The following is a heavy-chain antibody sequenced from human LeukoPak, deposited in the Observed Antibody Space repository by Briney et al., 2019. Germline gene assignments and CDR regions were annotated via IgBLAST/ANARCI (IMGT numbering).Heavy chain of an antibody. V-gene: IGHV4-59*01. CDR3: ARAAYSSSWYLYYFDY. D-gene: IGHD6-13*01. J-gene: IGHJ4*02. CDR1: GGSFRGYY. Sequence: PSETLSLTCAVYGGSFRGYYWSWIREPPGKGLEWIGYIYYSGSTNYNPSLKSRVTISVDTSKNQFSLKLSSVTAADTAVYYCARAAYSSSWYLYYFDYWGQGTLVTVSS. CDR2: IYYSGST.